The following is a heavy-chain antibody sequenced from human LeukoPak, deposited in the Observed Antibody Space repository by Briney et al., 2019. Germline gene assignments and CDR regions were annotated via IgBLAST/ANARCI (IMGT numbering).Heavy chain of an antibody. J-gene: IGHJ4*02. D-gene: IGHD3/OR15-3a*01. Sequence: PGGSLRLSCAASGFAFGSFVMSWVRQAPAKGLEWVSTIRSSGGDTYYADSVKGRFTISRDSSKNTLFLQMNSLRAEDTAMYYRTRDWQYDYWGQGTLVTVSS. CDR1: GFAFGSFV. CDR2: IRSSGGDT. V-gene: IGHV3-23*01. CDR3: TRDWQYDY.